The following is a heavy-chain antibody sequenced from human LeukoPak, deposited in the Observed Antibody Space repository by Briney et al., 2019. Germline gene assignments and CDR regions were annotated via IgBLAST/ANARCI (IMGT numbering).Heavy chain of an antibody. Sequence: ASVKVSCKASGYTFTSYGISWVRQAPGQGLEWMGWISAYNGNTNYAQKLLGRVTMTTDTSTSTAYMELRSLRSDDTAVYYCARSSLGYCSGGRCYSTYYYMDVWGKGTTVTISS. CDR3: ARSSLGYCSGGRCYSTYYYMDV. D-gene: IGHD2-15*01. V-gene: IGHV1-18*01. CDR1: GYTFTSYG. CDR2: ISAYNGNT. J-gene: IGHJ6*03.